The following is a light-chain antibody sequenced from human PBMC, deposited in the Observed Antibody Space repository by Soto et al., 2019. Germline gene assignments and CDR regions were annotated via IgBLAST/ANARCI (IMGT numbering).Light chain of an antibody. Sequence: QSALTQPRSVSGSPGQSVTISCTGTSSDVGGYNYVSWYEQHPGKAPKLMIYDVSKRPSGVPDRFSGSKSGNTASLTISGLQAEDEADYYCCSYAGSYTFLWVFGGGTKLTAL. V-gene: IGLV2-11*01. CDR3: CSYAGSYTFLWV. CDR2: DVS. CDR1: SSDVGGYNY. J-gene: IGLJ3*02.